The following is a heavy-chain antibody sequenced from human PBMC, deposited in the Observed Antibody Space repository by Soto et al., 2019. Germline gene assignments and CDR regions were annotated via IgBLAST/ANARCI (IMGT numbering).Heavy chain of an antibody. Sequence: PGGSLRLSCAASGFTFSSYSIYWVRQAPGRGLEWVSGISGSGSGTYYADSVKGRFTISRDNSKNTLYLQMNSLRAEDTAVYYCAKGGSGYYDTFDYWGQGTLVTVSS. CDR3: AKGGSGYYDTFDY. J-gene: IGHJ4*02. V-gene: IGHV3-23*01. D-gene: IGHD3-22*01. CDR1: GFTFSSYS. CDR2: ISGSGSGT.